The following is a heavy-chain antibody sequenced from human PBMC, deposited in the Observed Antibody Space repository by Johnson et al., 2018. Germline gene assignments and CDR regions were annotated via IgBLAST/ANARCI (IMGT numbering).Heavy chain of an antibody. CDR3: ARGGITGTTTHAFDI. D-gene: IGHD1-20*01. Sequence: VQLVQSGAEVKKPGESLRISCKASEYSFTSYWIGWVRQMPGKGLEWMGIIYPGDSDTRYSPSFQGPVTIPADTSISTAYLQWSSRRAPDTAMYYCARGGITGTTTHAFDIWGQGTMVTVSS. V-gene: IGHV5-51*03. J-gene: IGHJ3*02. CDR2: IYPGDSDT. CDR1: EYSFTSYW.